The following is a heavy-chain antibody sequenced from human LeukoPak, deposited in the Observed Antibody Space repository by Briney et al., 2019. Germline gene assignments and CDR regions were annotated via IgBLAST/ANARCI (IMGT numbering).Heavy chain of an antibody. Sequence: SETLSLTCAVYGGSFSGYYWSWIRQPPGKGLEWIGEINHSGSTNYNPSLKSRVTISVDTSKNQFSLKLSSVTAADTAVYYCARVYRRTSYYDFWSGYYYFDYWGQGTLVTVSS. J-gene: IGHJ4*02. CDR1: GGSFSGYY. CDR3: ARVYRRTSYYDFWSGYYYFDY. CDR2: INHSGST. V-gene: IGHV4-34*01. D-gene: IGHD3-3*01.